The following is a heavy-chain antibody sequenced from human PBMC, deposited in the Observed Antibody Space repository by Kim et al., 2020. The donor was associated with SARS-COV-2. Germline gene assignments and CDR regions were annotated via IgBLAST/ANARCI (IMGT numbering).Heavy chain of an antibody. D-gene: IGHD2-21*01. CDR1: GFTFSDYY. V-gene: IGHV3-11*01. J-gene: IGHJ3*02. Sequence: GGSLRLSCAASGFTFSDYYMSWIRQAPGKGLEWVSYISSSGSTIYYADSVKGRFTISRDNAKNSLYLQMNSLRAEDTAVYYCASPNSLWLSLGFSDAFDIWGQGTMVTVSS. CDR3: ASPNSLWLSLGFSDAFDI. CDR2: ISSSGSTI.